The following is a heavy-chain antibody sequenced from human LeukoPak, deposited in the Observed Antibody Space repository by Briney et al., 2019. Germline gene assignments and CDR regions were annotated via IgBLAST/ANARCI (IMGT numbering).Heavy chain of an antibody. CDR3: ARDTMIGLDY. V-gene: IGHV4-61*02. Sequence: SQTLSLTCTVSGGSISSGSYYWSWIRQPAGKGLEWIGRIYTSGSTNYNPSLKSRVTISVGTSKNQFSLKLSSVAAADTAVYYCARDTMIGLDYWGQGTLVTVSS. D-gene: IGHD3-22*01. J-gene: IGHJ4*02. CDR1: GGSISSGSYY. CDR2: IYTSGST.